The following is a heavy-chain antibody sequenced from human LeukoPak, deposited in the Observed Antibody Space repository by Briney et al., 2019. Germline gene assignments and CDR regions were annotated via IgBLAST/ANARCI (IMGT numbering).Heavy chain of an antibody. J-gene: IGHJ4*02. CDR1: GGSMSSYY. CDR3: ARAPYSSTWYLEYFDF. D-gene: IGHD6-13*01. CDR2: IYYSGTT. Sequence: SETLSLTCTVSGGSMSSYYWTWIRQPPGKGLEWVGYIYYSGTTKYNPSLKSRVTISLDTSKNQFSLELSSVTAADTAVNYCARAPYSSTWYLEYFDFWGEGTLVTVSS. V-gene: IGHV4-59*01.